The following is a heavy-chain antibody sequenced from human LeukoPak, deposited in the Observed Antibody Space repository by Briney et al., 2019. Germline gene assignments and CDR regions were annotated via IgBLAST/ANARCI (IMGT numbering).Heavy chain of an antibody. Sequence: SETLSLTCAVYGGSFSGYYWSWIRQPPGKGLEWIGEINHSGSTNYNPSLKRRVTISVDTSKNQFSLKLSSVTAADTAVYYCARTFGWFDPWGQGTLVTVSS. J-gene: IGHJ5*02. V-gene: IGHV4-34*01. CDR3: ARTFGWFDP. CDR1: GGSFSGYY. CDR2: INHSGST. D-gene: IGHD3-10*01.